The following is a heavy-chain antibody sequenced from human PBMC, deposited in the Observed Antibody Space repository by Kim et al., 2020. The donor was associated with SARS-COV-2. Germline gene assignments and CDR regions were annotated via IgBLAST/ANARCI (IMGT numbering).Heavy chain of an antibody. D-gene: IGHD4-17*01. CDR3: ARLSGLRDAFDI. Sequence: RDSPSFQGQVTISADKSISTAYLQWSSLKASDTAMYYCARLSGLRDAFDIWGQGTMVTVSS. V-gene: IGHV5-51*01. J-gene: IGHJ3*02.